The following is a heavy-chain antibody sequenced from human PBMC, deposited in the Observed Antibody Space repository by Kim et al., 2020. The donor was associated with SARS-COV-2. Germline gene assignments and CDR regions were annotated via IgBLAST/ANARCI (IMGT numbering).Heavy chain of an antibody. CDR2: ISQSGNT. V-gene: IGHV4-4*02. CDR1: GDSFRSRNW. D-gene: IGHD6-19*01. J-gene: IGHJ4*02. Sequence: SETLSLTIDVSGDSFRSRNWWTWVRQSPGKGLEWIGEISQSGNTNYNPSLKSRVTISVDKSKNQLSLRLTSVTAADTAVYYCATNFQSSGWYFDNWGQGNMVTVSS. CDR3: ATNFQSSGWYFDN.